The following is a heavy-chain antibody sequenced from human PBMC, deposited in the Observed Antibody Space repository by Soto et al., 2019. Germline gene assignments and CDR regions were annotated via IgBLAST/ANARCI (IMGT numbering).Heavy chain of an antibody. CDR2: IWYDGSNK. V-gene: IGHV3-33*01. D-gene: IGHD3-10*01. CDR3: ARDPVMVRGVIGWFDP. J-gene: IGHJ5*02. CDR1: GFTFSSYG. Sequence: QVQLVESGGGVVQPGRSLRLSCAASGFTFSSYGMHWVRQAPGQGLEWVAVIWYDGSNKYYADSVKGRFTISRDNSKNTLYLQMNSLIAEDTAVYYCARDPVMVRGVIGWFDPWGQGTLVTVSS.